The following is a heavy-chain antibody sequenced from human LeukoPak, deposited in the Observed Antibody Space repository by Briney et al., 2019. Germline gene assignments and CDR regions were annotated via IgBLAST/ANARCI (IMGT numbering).Heavy chain of an antibody. CDR2: IYYSGSS. Sequence: SETLSLTCTVSGGSISSSSYYWGWIRQPPGKGLEWIGSIYYSGSSYYNPSLKSPVTISVDTSKNQFSLKLSSVTAADTAVYYCARAGIVGATTPFDYWGQGTLVTVSS. D-gene: IGHD1-26*01. V-gene: IGHV4-39*07. CDR1: GGSISSSSYY. CDR3: ARAGIVGATTPFDY. J-gene: IGHJ4*02.